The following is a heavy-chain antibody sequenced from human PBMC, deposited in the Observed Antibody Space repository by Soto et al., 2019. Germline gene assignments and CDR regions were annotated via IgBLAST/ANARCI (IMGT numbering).Heavy chain of an antibody. CDR3: ANYVLWSGLGVAF. D-gene: IGHD3-3*01. Sequence: PAKLCWKASRYTFTGYSIQWVRQAPGQGLEWMGWINPNSGGTKYAQKFQGWVTMTRDTSISTACMELSSLRAEDTAVYYCANYVLWSGLGVAFWGKGTLVIVSS. V-gene: IGHV1-2*04. CDR2: INPNSGGT. CDR1: RYTFTGYS. J-gene: IGHJ4*02.